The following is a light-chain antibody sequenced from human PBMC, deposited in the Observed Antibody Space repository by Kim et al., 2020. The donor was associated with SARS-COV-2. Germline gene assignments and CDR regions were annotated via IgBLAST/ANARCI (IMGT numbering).Light chain of an antibody. J-gene: IGLJ3*02. Sequence: QSVTVSCSGSRYNIGSDAVSWYQQLPGTAPKLLIYGNNQRPSGVPDRFSGSKSGTSASLAISGLQSEDEADYFCGAWDDSLNGHWVFGGGTKMTVL. V-gene: IGLV1-44*01. CDR2: GNN. CDR3: GAWDDSLNGHWV. CDR1: RYNIGSDA.